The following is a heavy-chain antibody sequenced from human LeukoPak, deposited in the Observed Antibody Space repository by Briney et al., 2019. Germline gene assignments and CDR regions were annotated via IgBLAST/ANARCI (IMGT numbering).Heavy chain of an antibody. CDR1: GFTFSSYW. CDR3: ARDAHYYYYYMDV. Sequence: SGGSLRLSCAASGFTFSSYWMSWVRQAPGKGLEGVANIKQDGSEKYYVDSVKGRFTISRDNAKNSLYLQMNSLRAEDTAVYYCARDAHYYYYYMDVWGKGTTVTVSS. CDR2: IKQDGSEK. V-gene: IGHV3-7*01. J-gene: IGHJ6*03.